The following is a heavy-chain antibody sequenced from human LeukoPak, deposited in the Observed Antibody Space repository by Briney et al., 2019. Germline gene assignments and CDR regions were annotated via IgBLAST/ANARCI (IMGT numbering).Heavy chain of an antibody. Sequence: PGGSLRLSCVASGFTFSNYGMHWVRQAPGKGLEWVAVMWYDGSNKYYTDSVKGRFTISRDNSKNTLYLQMNSLRAEDTAVYYCAREDTSLVIAYWGQGTLVTVSS. CDR2: MWYDGSNK. V-gene: IGHV3-33*08. CDR1: GFTFSNYG. J-gene: IGHJ4*02. D-gene: IGHD5-18*01. CDR3: AREDTSLVIAY.